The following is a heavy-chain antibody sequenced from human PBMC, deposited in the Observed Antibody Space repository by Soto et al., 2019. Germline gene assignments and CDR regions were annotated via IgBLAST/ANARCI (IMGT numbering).Heavy chain of an antibody. V-gene: IGHV3-74*01. J-gene: IGHJ4*02. Sequence: EVQLVESGGGLVQPGGSLRLSCAGSGFIFSNYWMHWVRQAPGKGLEWVSRIDHDGPTDYADSVRGRFIISRDNAENTLYLQMNSLGPEDTAVYYCVRDSHGDYWGQGTLVTVSS. CDR2: IDHDGPT. CDR3: VRDSHGDY. CDR1: GFIFSNYW.